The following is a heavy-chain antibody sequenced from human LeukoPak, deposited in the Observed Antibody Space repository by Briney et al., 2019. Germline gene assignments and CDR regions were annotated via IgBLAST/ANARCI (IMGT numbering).Heavy chain of an antibody. CDR2: IIPILGIA. CDR3: ARHSSGYPFDY. Sequence: SVKVSCKASGGTFSSYAISWVRQAPGQGLGWMGRIIPILGIANYAQKFQGRVTITADKSTSTAYMELSSLRSEDTAVYYCARHSSGYPFDYWGQGTLATVSS. CDR1: GGTFSSYA. V-gene: IGHV1-69*04. J-gene: IGHJ4*02. D-gene: IGHD3-22*01.